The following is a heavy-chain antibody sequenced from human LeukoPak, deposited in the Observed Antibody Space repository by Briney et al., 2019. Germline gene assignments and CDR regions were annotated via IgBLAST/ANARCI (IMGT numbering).Heavy chain of an antibody. V-gene: IGHV3-21*01. J-gene: IGHJ4*02. CDR2: ISSSSYI. CDR3: ASDQWGIQEYYFDY. D-gene: IGHD5-18*01. CDR1: GFTFSSYS. Sequence: PGGSLRLSCAASGFTFSSYSMNWVRQAPGKGLEWVSSISSSSYIYYADSVKGRLTISRDNAKNSLYLQMNSLRAEDTAVYYCASDQWGIQEYYFDYWGQGTLVTVSS.